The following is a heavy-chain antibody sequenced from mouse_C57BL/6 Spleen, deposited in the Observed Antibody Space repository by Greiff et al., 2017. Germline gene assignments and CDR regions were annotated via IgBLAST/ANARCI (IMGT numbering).Heavy chain of an antibody. V-gene: IGHV1-63*01. D-gene: IGHD1-1*02. CDR3: ARSGGVYAMDY. J-gene: IGHJ4*01. CDR2: IYPGGGYT. Sequence: VQLQQSGAELVRPGTSVKMSCKASGYTFTNYWIGWAKQRPGHGLEWIGDIYPGGGYTNYNEKFKGKATLTADKSSSTAYMQFSSLTSEDSAIYYCARSGGVYAMDYWGQGTSVTVSS. CDR1: GYTFTNYW.